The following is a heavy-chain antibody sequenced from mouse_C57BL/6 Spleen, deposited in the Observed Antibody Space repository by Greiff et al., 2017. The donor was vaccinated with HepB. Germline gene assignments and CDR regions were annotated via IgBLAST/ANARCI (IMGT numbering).Heavy chain of an antibody. CDR1: GFNIKDYY. CDR2: IDPEDGGT. D-gene: IGHD2-1*01. J-gene: IGHJ2*01. Sequence: EVKLQESGAELVKPGASVKLSCTASGFNIKDYYMHWVKQRTEQGLEWIGRIDPEDGGTKYAPKFQGTATIPADTSSNTAYLQLSSLTSEDTAVYYCSSSYGNYADYWGQGTTLTVSS. V-gene: IGHV14-2*01. CDR3: SSSYGNYADY.